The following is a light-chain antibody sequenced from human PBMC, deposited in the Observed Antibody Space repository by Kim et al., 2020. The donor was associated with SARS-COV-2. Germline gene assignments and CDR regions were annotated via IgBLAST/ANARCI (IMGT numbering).Light chain of an antibody. Sequence: DIQMTQSPSAMSASVGDRVTITCRASQGISSYSAWFQQKPGQVPKRLIYAASTLQSGVPSRFSGSGSGTEFTLTISSLQPEDFATYYCLQHDSYPLTFGGGTKVDIK. J-gene: IGKJ4*01. CDR2: AAS. CDR1: QGISSY. CDR3: LQHDSYPLT. V-gene: IGKV1-17*03.